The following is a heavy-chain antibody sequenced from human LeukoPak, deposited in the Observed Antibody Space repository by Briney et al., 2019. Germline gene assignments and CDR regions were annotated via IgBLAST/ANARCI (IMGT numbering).Heavy chain of an antibody. V-gene: IGHV4-4*07. CDR1: GGSISSYF. CDR2: IYPSVST. Sequence: SETLSLTCTVSGGSISSYFWSWIRQPAGKGLEYIGRIYPSVSTNYNPSLKSRVTMSVDTSKNQFSLKLSSVAAADTAVYYCVRLDSSGYYYLDYWGQGTLVTVSS. J-gene: IGHJ4*02. CDR3: VRLDSSGYYYLDY. D-gene: IGHD3-22*01.